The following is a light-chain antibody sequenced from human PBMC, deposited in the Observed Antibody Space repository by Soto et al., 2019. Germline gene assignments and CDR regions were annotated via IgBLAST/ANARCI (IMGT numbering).Light chain of an antibody. CDR2: GAS. Sequence: EIVLTQSPATLSLSPGEIASLPCRASQSVSTSYLAWDQQKPGQPPRLLIYGASSRATGIPDRCSGSVCVTDFSLTISGLEPEDFAGFYCPHYDSLPITFGQGTRLEIK. CDR1: QSVSTSY. V-gene: IGKV3-20*01. CDR3: PHYDSLPIT. J-gene: IGKJ5*01.